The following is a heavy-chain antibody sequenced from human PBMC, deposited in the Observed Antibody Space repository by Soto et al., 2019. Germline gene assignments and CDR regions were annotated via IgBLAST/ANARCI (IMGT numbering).Heavy chain of an antibody. V-gene: IGHV3-73*01. D-gene: IGHD6-13*01. Sequence: GGSLRLSCAASGFTFSGSAMHWVRQASGKGLEWVGRIRSKANSYATAYAASVKGRFTISRDDSKNTAYLQMNSLKTEDTAVYYCTHPKAAAGTGTRYGMDVWGQGTTVTVSS. CDR3: THPKAAAGTGTRYGMDV. CDR2: IRSKANSYAT. CDR1: GFTFSGSA. J-gene: IGHJ6*02.